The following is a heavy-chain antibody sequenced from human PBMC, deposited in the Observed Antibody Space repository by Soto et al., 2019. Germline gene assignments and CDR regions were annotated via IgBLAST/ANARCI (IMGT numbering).Heavy chain of an antibody. CDR1: GVTISSYA. D-gene: IGHD2-21*02. Sequence: QVQLVQSGAEVKKPGSSVKLSCKASGVTISSYAIIWVRPAPGQGLEWMGGIIPIFGTANYAQKFLDRVTIIADKSTITSDMEVSSLRSEDTAVYYCEGFGSSKGDAYWGQGTLVPVSS. CDR2: IIPIFGTA. V-gene: IGHV1-69*06. J-gene: IGHJ4*02. CDR3: EGFGSSKGDAY.